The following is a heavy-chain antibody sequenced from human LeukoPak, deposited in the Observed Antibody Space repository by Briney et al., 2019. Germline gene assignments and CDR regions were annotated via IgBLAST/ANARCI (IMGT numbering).Heavy chain of an antibody. D-gene: IGHD6-19*01. Sequence: AASVKVSCKASGYAFTTYGISWVRQAPGQGLEWMGWISAYNGNTKYAQKLQGRVTMTTDTPTSTAHMELRSLRSDDTAVYYCARDRGAVAGTENWFDPWGQGTLVTVSS. CDR3: ARDRGAVAGTENWFDP. CDR1: GYAFTTYG. CDR2: ISAYNGNT. J-gene: IGHJ5*02. V-gene: IGHV1-18*04.